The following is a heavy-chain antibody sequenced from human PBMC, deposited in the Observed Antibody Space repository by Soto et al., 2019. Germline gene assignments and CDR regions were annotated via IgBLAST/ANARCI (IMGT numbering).Heavy chain of an antibody. CDR1: GGSFRTYT. D-gene: IGHD6-13*01. CDR3: TRDRAGTRLYYAMDV. Sequence: GASVKVSCKASGGSFRTYTTSWVRQAPGQGLEWVGGIIPIFGTVNYAQKLRDRVTITADESTSTAYMEQTNLRSEDTAVYYCTRDRAGTRLYYAMDVWGQGTMVTVSS. V-gene: IGHV1-69*13. J-gene: IGHJ6*02. CDR2: IIPIFGTV.